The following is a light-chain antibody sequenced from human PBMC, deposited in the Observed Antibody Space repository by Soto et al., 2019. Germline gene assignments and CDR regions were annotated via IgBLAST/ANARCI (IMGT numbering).Light chain of an antibody. V-gene: IGKV3-15*01. CDR1: QNVVSN. Sequence: EVVLTQSPATLSLSPGERASLSCRASQNVVSNLAWYQQKPGQTPRLLIYAAITRAPGAPSRFGGSGSGTECPLTIRGWQSEDSAVYYCQQYNSWRTFGRGTRVEIK. J-gene: IGKJ1*01. CDR3: QQYNSWRT. CDR2: AAI.